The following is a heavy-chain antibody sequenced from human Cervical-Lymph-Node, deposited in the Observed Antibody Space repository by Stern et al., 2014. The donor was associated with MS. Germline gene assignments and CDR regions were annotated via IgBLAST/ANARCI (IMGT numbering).Heavy chain of an antibody. CDR1: GGSISSSLYY. CDR3: VRHGDEEVVAAPPYYYYGLDV. D-gene: IGHD2-15*01. Sequence: QLQLQESGPGLLKPSETLSLTCTVSGGSISSSLYYWGWIRQTPGKGLEWIGSMYNSGTAYYNPPHKIRVTIPKDPSKNHFPLKLRSVTAADTAVYYCVRHGDEEVVAAPPYYYYGLDVWGHGTTVTVSS. J-gene: IGHJ6*02. CDR2: MYNSGTA. V-gene: IGHV4-39*01.